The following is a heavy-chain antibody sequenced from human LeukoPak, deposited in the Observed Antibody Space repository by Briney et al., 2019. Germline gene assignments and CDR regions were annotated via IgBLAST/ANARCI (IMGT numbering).Heavy chain of an antibody. J-gene: IGHJ4*02. CDR1: GLTFGDYA. D-gene: IGHD5-18*01. V-gene: IGHV3-49*04. Sequence: GGSLRLSCTASGLTFGDYAMSWVRQAPGKGLEWVGFIKSKAYGGTTEYAASVKGRFTISRDDSKSIAYLQMNSLKTEDAAVYYCTRVGDTAMEFDYWGQGILVTVSS. CDR3: TRVGDTAMEFDY. CDR2: IKSKAYGGTT.